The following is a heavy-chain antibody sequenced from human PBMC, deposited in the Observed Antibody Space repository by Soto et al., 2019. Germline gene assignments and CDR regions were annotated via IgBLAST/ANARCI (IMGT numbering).Heavy chain of an antibody. CDR3: ARDGGTHYYDSSGYYYWDY. Sequence: GASVKVSCKASGGTFSSYAISWVRPAPGQGLEWMGGIIPIFGTANYAQKFQGRVTITADESTSTAYMELSSLRSEDTAVYYCARDGGTHYYDSSGYYYWDYWGQGTLVTVSS. J-gene: IGHJ4*02. CDR1: GGTFSSYA. D-gene: IGHD3-22*01. V-gene: IGHV1-69*13. CDR2: IIPIFGTA.